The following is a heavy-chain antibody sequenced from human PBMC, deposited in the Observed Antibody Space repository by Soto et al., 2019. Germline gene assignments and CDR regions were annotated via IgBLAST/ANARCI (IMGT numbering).Heavy chain of an antibody. CDR1: GFTFRSYA. J-gene: IGHJ5*02. Sequence: EVQLLESGGGLVQPGGSLRLSCAASGFTFRSYAMSWVRQAPGKGLEWVSAISGSGGSTYYADSVKGRFTSSRDNSKNTLYLQTNSLRAEDTAVYYCAKGLSFLAENWFDPWGQGILVTVSS. D-gene: IGHD3-3*02. CDR3: AKGLSFLAENWFDP. V-gene: IGHV3-23*01. CDR2: ISGSGGST.